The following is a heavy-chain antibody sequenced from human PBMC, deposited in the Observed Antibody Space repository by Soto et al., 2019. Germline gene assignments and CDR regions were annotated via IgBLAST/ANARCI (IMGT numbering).Heavy chain of an antibody. CDR3: AKGYMYRGHRDAYDI. Sequence: GGSLRLSCAASGFTFSSYAMSWVRQAPGKGLEWVSAISGSGGSTYYADSVKGRFTISRDNSKNTLYLQMNSLRAEDTAVYYCAKGYMYRGHRDAYDIWSQWTMVTVSS. D-gene: IGHD3-10*01. J-gene: IGHJ3*02. CDR2: ISGSGGST. CDR1: GFTFSSYA. V-gene: IGHV3-23*01.